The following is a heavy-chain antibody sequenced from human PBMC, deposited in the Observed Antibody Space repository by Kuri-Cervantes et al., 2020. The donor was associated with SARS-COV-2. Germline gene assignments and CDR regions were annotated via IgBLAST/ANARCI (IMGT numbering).Heavy chain of an antibody. D-gene: IGHD6-6*01. Sequence: SETLSLTCTVSGGSISSSSYYWSWIRQPPGKGLEWIGYIYYSGNSNYSGSSSYNPSLKSRVTISGDTSKNQFSLRLSSVTAADTAVYYCARGVSHMPVRRDPWFDPWGQGTLVTVSS. CDR3: ARGVSHMPVRRDPWFDP. V-gene: IGHV4-61*01. CDR1: GGSISSSSYY. J-gene: IGHJ5*02. CDR2: IYYSGNSNYSGSS.